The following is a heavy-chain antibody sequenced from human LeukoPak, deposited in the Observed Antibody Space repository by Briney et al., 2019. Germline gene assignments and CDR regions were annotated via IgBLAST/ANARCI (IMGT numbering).Heavy chain of an antibody. Sequence: ASVKVSCKASGYTFTSYYMHWVRQAPGQGLEWMGIINPSGGSTSYAQKFQGRVTITADESTSTAYMELSSLRSEGTAVYYCAREGVGSPRYIVGATGFDYWGQGTLVTVSS. J-gene: IGHJ4*02. CDR3: AREGVGSPRYIVGATGFDY. V-gene: IGHV1-46*01. CDR1: GYTFTSYY. D-gene: IGHD1-26*01. CDR2: INPSGGST.